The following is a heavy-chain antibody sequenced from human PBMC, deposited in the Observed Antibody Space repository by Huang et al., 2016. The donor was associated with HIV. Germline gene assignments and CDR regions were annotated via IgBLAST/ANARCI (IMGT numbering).Heavy chain of an antibody. J-gene: IGHJ4*02. V-gene: IGHV3-21*01. D-gene: IGHD3-3*01. CDR1: GFSFSSYG. Sequence: VQLVESGGGVVKPGGSLRLSWGGSGFSFSSYGMNWVRQAPGKVLEWVSSITSSSTYKYYADSVKGRFTIPRDNAKNSLYLQMNSLRAEDTAVYYCARGSPPPFSTDWGQGTLVTVSS. CDR2: ITSSSTYK. CDR3: ARGSPPPFSTD.